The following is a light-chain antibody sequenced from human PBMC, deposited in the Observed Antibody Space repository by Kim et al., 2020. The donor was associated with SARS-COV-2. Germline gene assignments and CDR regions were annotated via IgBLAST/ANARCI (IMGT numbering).Light chain of an antibody. CDR1: SSDVGGYNY. Sequence: GQSITISCTGTSSDVGGYNYVSWYQQHPGKAPKLTIYDVSKRPSGVSNRFSGSKSGNTASLTISGLQAEDEADYYCSSYTSSSTVVFGGGTQLTVL. J-gene: IGLJ2*01. V-gene: IGLV2-14*04. CDR3: SSYTSSSTVV. CDR2: DVS.